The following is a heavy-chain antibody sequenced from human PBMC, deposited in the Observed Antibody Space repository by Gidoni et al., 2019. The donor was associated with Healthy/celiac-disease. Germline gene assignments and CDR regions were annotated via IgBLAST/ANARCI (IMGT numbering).Heavy chain of an antibody. J-gene: IGHJ4*02. CDR1: GYSFTSYW. CDR2: IYPGDSDT. D-gene: IGHD2-15*01. Sequence: EVQLVQSGAEVKKPGESLKISCKGSGYSFTSYWIGWVRQMPGKGLEWMGIIYPGDSDTRYSPSFQGQVTISADKSISTAYLQWSSLKASDTAMYYCARHVGYGDYCSGGSCYADYWGQGTLVTVSS. V-gene: IGHV5-51*01. CDR3: ARHVGYGDYCSGGSCYADY.